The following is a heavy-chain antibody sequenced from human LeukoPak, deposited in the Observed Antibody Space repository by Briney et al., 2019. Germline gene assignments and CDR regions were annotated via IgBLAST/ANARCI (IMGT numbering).Heavy chain of an antibody. CDR3: ARDLNWPGP. CDR1: GFTFNTSW. J-gene: IGHJ5*02. V-gene: IGHV3-7*03. CDR2: IKTDGSEK. Sequence: GGSLRLSCSASGFTFNTSWMAWVRQSPGKGLECVANIKTDGSEKYYLGSVEGRFSISRDNAKNTLYLQMNSLRVDDTAIYFCARDLNWPGPWGQGTLVTASS.